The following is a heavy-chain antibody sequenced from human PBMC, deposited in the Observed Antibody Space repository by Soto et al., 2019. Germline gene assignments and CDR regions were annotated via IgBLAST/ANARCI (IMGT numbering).Heavy chain of an antibody. V-gene: IGHV1-69*01. CDR1: GGTFSSYA. D-gene: IGHD3-22*01. J-gene: IGHJ3*02. CDR3: ARDLGDYYDSIGHAFDI. CDR2: IIPIFGTA. Sequence: QVQLVQSGAEVKKPGSSVKVSCKASGGTFSSYAISWVRQAPGQGLEWMGGIIPIFGTANYAQKFQGRVTITADESTSTAYMELSSLRSEDTAVYYCARDLGDYYDSIGHAFDIWGQGTMVTVSS.